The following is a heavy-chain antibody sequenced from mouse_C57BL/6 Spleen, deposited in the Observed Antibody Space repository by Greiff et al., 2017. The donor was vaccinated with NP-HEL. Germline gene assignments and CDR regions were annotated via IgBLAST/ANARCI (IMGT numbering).Heavy chain of an antibody. CDR3: ARVVVGGAMDY. D-gene: IGHD1-1*01. V-gene: IGHV1-80*01. CDR1: GYAFSSYW. J-gene: IGHJ4*01. CDR2: IYPGDGDT. Sequence: QVQLKESGAELVKPGASVKISCKASGYAFSSYWMNWVKQRPGKGLEWIGQIYPGDGDTNYNGKFKGKATLTADKSSSTAYMQLSSLTSEDSAVYFCARVVVGGAMDYWGQGTSVTVSS.